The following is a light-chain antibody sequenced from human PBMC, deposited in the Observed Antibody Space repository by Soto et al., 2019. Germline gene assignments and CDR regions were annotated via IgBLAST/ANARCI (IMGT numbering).Light chain of an antibody. CDR1: QSVSRN. J-gene: IGKJ1*01. Sequence: EIVMTQSPATLSVSPGERATLSCRASQSVSRNLAWYQQKPGRAPTLLIYGASTRATGIPARLSGRGSGTEFTLTITSLQSEDFAVYYCQQYNYWPTFGQGTKVEIK. V-gene: IGKV3-15*01. CDR2: GAS. CDR3: QQYNYWPT.